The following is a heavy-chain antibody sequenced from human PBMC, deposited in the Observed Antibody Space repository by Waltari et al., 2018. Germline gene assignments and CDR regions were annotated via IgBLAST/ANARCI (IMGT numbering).Heavy chain of an antibody. J-gene: IGHJ6*02. CDR2: INAGNGNT. Sequence: QVQLVQSGAEVKKPGASVKVSCKASGYTFTSYAMNWVRQAPGQRLEWMGGINAGNGNTKDSQKFQGRVTITRDTSASTAYMELSSLRSEDTAVYYCARDLQWLALGPYGMDVWGQGTTVTVSS. CDR3: ARDLQWLALGPYGMDV. D-gene: IGHD6-19*01. CDR1: GYTFTSYA. V-gene: IGHV1-3*01.